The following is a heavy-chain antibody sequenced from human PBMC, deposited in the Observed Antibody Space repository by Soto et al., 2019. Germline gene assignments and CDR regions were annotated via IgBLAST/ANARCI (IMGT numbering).Heavy chain of an antibody. D-gene: IGHD6-13*01. J-gene: IGHJ4*02. CDR2: MNHLGSS. Sequence: QVQLQQWGAGLLKPSATLSLTCTVHGASFTGHYWSWVRQSPGKGLEWIGEMNHLGSSNYNPSLKSRVTISVDMSKTQFSLNLRSVTAVDTAVYFCGGAEAGPNKYWGQGTLVTVSS. V-gene: IGHV4-34*01. CDR3: GGAEAGPNKY. CDR1: GASFTGHY.